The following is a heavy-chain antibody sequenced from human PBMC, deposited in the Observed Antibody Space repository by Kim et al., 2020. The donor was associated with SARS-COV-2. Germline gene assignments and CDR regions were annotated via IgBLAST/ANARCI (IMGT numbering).Heavy chain of an antibody. CDR2: FYNGDGT. Sequence: GGSLRLSCAVSGFSVSRNYMSWVRQAPGKGLEWVSVFYNGDGTFYAYSVKGRFTISRDKSMNTRYLQTNNVRAEETAVYYCATRNGYNYYYFDHWGQGTLVTVSS. D-gene: IGHD5-12*01. CDR3: ATRNGYNYYYFDH. CDR1: GFSVSRNY. J-gene: IGHJ4*02. V-gene: IGHV3-53*01.